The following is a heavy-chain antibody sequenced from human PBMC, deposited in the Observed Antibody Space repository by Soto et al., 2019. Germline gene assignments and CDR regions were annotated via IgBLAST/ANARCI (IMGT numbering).Heavy chain of an antibody. CDR2: IFYGGST. J-gene: IGHJ4*02. D-gene: IGHD3-10*01. CDR3: ARRLASGSPYFDY. V-gene: IGHV4-39*01. Sequence: ETLSLTCSVSGGSVYSTSYYWGWIRQPPGKGLEWVGHIFYGGSTYYNPSLESRVAISVDTSKNQVSLRLTSVTAADTAVYYCARRLASGSPYFDYWGQGTLVTVSS. CDR1: GGSVYSTSYY.